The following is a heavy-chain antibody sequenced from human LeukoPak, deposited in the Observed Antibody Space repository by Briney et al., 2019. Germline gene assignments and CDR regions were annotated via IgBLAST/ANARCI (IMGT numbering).Heavy chain of an antibody. Sequence: PSETLSLTCAVSGGSMSSYHWNWIRQPPGKGLEWIAYIYYSGSTNYNPSLESRVTISIDTSKNQFSLKLTSVTAADTAVYYCARDSRGGGPDFDYWGPGTLITVSS. V-gene: IGHV4-59*01. CDR3: ARDSRGGGPDFDY. D-gene: IGHD3-16*01. CDR1: GGSMSSYH. CDR2: IYYSGST. J-gene: IGHJ4*02.